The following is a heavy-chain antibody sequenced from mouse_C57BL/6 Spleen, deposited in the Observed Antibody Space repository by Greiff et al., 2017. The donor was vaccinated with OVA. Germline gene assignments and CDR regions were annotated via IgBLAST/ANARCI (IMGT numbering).Heavy chain of an antibody. CDR1: GYSITSGYY. J-gene: IGHJ1*03. V-gene: IGHV3-6*01. CDR2: ISYDGSN. CDR3: ARWDWYFDV. Sequence: EVQLQQSGPGLVKPSQSLSLTCSVTGYSITSGYYWNWIRQFPGNKLEWMGYISYDGSNNYNPSLKNRISITRDTSKNQFFLKLNSVTTEDTATYYCARWDWYFDVWGTGTTVTVSS.